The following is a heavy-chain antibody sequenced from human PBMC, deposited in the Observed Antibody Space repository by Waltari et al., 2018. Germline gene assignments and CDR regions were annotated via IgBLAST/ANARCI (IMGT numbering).Heavy chain of an antibody. J-gene: IGHJ3*02. V-gene: IGHV3-53*04. D-gene: IGHD1-26*01. Sequence: LQLQESGPGLVKPSETLSLTCTVSGGSISSSSYYWGWVRQAPGKGLEWVSVIYSGGSTYYADSGKGRFTISRDNSKNTLYLQMNSLRAEDTAVYYCAKVEVGAWRNAFDIWGQGTMVTVSS. CDR1: GGSISSSSYY. CDR2: IYSGGST. CDR3: AKVEVGAWRNAFDI.